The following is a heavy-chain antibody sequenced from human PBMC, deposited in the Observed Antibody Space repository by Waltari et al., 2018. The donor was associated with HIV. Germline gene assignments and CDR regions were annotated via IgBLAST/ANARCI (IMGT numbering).Heavy chain of an antibody. Sequence: QVQLQQWGAGLLKPSETLSLTCAVYGGSFSGYYWSWIRQPPGKGLEWIGEINHSGSTNYNPSLKSRVTISVDTSKNQFSLKLSSVTAADTAVYYCAGRPFDDSMSSVSTWIDYWGQGTLVTVSS. CDR1: GGSFSGYY. CDR3: AGRPFDDSMSSVSTWIDY. J-gene: IGHJ4*02. V-gene: IGHV4-34*01. D-gene: IGHD3-22*01. CDR2: INHSGST.